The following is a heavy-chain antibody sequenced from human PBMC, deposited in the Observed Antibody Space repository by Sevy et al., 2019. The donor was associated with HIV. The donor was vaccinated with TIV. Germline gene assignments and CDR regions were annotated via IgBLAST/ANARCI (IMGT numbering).Heavy chain of an antibody. CDR3: AKGGGGHYDPDEIAYYFYYYNMDV. J-gene: IGHJ6*03. Sequence: GGSLRLSCAVSGFSFDSYGMTWVRQAPGKGLEWVSAISGSGTRTYYADSVKGRFIISRDNSKNTLDLQMNSLRAEDKVIYFCAKGGGGHYDPDEIAYYFYYYNMDVWGKGTTVTVSS. D-gene: IGHD3-22*01. CDR1: GFSFDSYG. CDR2: ISGSGTRT. V-gene: IGHV3-23*01.